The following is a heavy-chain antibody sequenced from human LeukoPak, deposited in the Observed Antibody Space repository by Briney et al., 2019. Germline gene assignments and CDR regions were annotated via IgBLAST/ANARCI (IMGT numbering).Heavy chain of an antibody. CDR2: INQDGSEK. V-gene: IGHV3-7*01. CDR1: GFTFSTYW. D-gene: IGHD3-22*01. Sequence: GGSLRLSCAASGFTFSTYWMSWVRQAPGKGLEWVANINQDGSEKYYVDSVKGRFTISRDNAKNSLYLQMNSLRAGDTAVYYCARVDSSYAFDIWGQGTMVTVSS. CDR3: ARVDSSYAFDI. J-gene: IGHJ3*02.